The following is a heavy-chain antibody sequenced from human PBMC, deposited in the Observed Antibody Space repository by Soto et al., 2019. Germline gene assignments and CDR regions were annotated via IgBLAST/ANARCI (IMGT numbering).Heavy chain of an antibody. D-gene: IGHD3-3*01. CDR2: INPNSGGT. J-gene: IGHJ6*02. Sequence: ASVKVSCKASGYTLTGYYMHWVRQAPGQGLEWMGWINPNSGGTNYAQKFQGRVTMTRDTSISTAYMELSRLRSDDTAVYYCARDSVTIYGMDVWGQGTMVSGSS. CDR3: ARDSVTIYGMDV. CDR1: GYTLTGYY. V-gene: IGHV1-2*02.